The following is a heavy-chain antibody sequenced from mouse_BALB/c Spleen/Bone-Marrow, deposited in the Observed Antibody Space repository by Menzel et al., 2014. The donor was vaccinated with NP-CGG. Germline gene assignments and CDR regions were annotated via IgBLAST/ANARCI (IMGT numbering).Heavy chain of an antibody. J-gene: IGHJ2*01. V-gene: IGHV14-3*02. D-gene: IGHD1-1*01. CDR2: IDPANGNT. CDR1: GFNIKDTY. CDR3: ARSYGSSPFDY. Sequence: VQLQQSGAELVKPGASVKLSCTASGFNIKDTYMHWVKQRPEQGLEWIGRIDPANGNTKYDQKFQGKATITADTSSNTDHLQLSSLTSEDTAVYYCARSYGSSPFDYWGQGTTLTVSS.